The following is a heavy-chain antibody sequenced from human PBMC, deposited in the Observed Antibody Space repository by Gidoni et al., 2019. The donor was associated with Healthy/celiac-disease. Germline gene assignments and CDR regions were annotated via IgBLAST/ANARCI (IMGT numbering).Heavy chain of an antibody. CDR3: AKDWGRAAGGYYFDY. CDR1: GFTFSSYA. Sequence: EVQLLESGGDLVKPGGSLSLSCAASGFTFSSYAMSWVRQAPGKGLEWVSAISGSGGSTYYADSVKGRFTISRDNSKNTLYLQMNSLRAEDTAVYYCAKDWGRAAGGYYFDYWGQGTLVTVSS. J-gene: IGHJ4*02. CDR2: ISGSGGST. D-gene: IGHD6-13*01. V-gene: IGHV3-23*01.